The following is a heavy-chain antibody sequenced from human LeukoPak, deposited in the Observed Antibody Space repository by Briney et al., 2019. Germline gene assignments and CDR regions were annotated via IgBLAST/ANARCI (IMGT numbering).Heavy chain of an antibody. Sequence: GASVKVSCKASGGTFSSYAISWVRQAPGQGLEWMGRIIPILGIANYAQKFQGRVTITADKSTSTAYMELSSLRSEDTAVYYCARDILSGVWFDPWGQGTLVTVSS. D-gene: IGHD3-9*01. V-gene: IGHV1-69*04. J-gene: IGHJ5*02. CDR3: ARDILSGVWFDP. CDR1: GGTFSSYA. CDR2: IIPILGIA.